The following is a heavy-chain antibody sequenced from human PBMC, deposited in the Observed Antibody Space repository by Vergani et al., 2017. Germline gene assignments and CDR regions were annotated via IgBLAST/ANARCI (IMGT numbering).Heavy chain of an antibody. CDR3: ARDGGYCSGGSCYRDAFDI. V-gene: IGHV3-30*01. Sequence: QVQLVESGGGVVQPGRSLRLSCAASGFTFSSYAMHWVRQAPGXGLEWVAVISYDGSNKYYADSVKGRFTISRDNSKNTRYLPMTSLRAEDTAVYYCARDGGYCSGGSCYRDAFDIWGQGTMVTVSS. D-gene: IGHD2-15*01. CDR2: ISYDGSNK. CDR1: GFTFSSYA. J-gene: IGHJ3*02.